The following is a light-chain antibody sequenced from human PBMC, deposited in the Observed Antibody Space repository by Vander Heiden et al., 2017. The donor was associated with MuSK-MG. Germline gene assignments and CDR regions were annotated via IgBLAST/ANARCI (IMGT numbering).Light chain of an antibody. CDR3: RSEESSSTLRV. Sequence: SHGLTQPLSVSVSLGRLARIPCSGEALAKKYVHWYQQKTGQGPVMLMYKDTERPSGIRERFSGSTSGTTVTVTLTVGQGEEVADYYCRSEESSSTLRVFGGGTKLTVL. CDR2: KDT. J-gene: IGLJ3*02. CDR1: ALAKKY. V-gene: IGLV3-16*01.